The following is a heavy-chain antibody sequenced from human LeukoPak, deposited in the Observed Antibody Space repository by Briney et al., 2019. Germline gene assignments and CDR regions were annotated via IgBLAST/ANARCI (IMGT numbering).Heavy chain of an antibody. J-gene: IGHJ4*02. CDR2: INPSGGST. CDR1: RYTFTSYY. Sequence: GASVKVSCKASRYTFTSYYMHWVRQAPGQGREWMGIINPSGGSTSYAQKFQARPTMTRDTSTSTVYLELSSLRSEDTAVYYCARDLRWGYYFDFWGQGTLVTV. V-gene: IGHV1-46*01. D-gene: IGHD4-23*01. CDR3: ARDLRWGYYFDF.